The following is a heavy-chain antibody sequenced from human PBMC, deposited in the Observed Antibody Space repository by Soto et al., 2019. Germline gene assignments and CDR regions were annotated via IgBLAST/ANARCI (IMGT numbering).Heavy chain of an antibody. CDR3: AKDLSGSWYYFDY. V-gene: IGHV3-23*01. J-gene: IGHJ4*02. CDR2: ISGSGGST. Sequence: GGSLRLSCAASGFTFSSYAMSWVRQAPGKGLEWVSAISGSGGSTYYADSVKGRFTISRDNSKSTLYLQMNSLRAEDTAVYYCAKDLSGSWYYFDYWGQGTLVTVSS. D-gene: IGHD6-13*01. CDR1: GFTFSSYA.